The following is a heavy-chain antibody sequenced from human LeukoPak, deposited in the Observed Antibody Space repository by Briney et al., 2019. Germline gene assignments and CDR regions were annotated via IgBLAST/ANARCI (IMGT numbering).Heavy chain of an antibody. Sequence: TLSLTCTVSGVSIPGTTYYWAWIRQPPGKALEWLALISWNDDKRYNPSLKSRLTITKDTSKNQVVLTMTNMDPVDTATYYCARTGGYWGQGTLVTVSS. J-gene: IGHJ4*02. V-gene: IGHV2-5*01. CDR3: ARTGGY. CDR1: GVSIPGTTYY. D-gene: IGHD1-26*01. CDR2: ISWNDDK.